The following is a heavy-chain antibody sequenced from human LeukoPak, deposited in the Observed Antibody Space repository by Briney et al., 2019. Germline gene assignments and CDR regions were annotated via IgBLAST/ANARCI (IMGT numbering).Heavy chain of an antibody. J-gene: IGHJ4*02. D-gene: IGHD6-6*01. CDR2: INHSGST. CDR1: GGSFSGYY. CDR3: ARATKARIFDY. V-gene: IGHV4-34*01. Sequence: ETLSLTCAVYGGSFSGYYWSWIRQPPGKGLEWIGEINHSGSTNYNPSLKSRVTISVDTSKNQFSLKLSSVTAADTAVYYCARATKARIFDYWGQGTLVTVSS.